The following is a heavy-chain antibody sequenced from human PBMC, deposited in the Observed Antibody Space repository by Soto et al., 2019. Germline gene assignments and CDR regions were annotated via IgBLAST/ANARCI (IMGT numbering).Heavy chain of an antibody. D-gene: IGHD6-19*01. CDR2: INPNSGGT. J-gene: IGHJ4*02. V-gene: IGHV1-2*04. Sequence: ASVKVSCKASGYTFTGYYMHWVRQAPGQGLEWMGWINPNSGGTSYAQKFQGWVTMTRDTSISTAYMELSRLRSDDTAVYYCARGGLDIAVAVCDYWGQGTLVTVSS. CDR3: ARGGLDIAVAVCDY. CDR1: GYTFTGYY.